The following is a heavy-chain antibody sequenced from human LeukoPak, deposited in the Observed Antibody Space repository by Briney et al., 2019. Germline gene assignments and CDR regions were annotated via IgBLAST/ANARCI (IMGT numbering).Heavy chain of an antibody. CDR2: INPNSGGT. Sequence: ASVKVSCKASGYTFTDYYIHWVRQAPGQGLEWMGWINPNSGGTNYAQKFQGRVTMTRDTSISTAYMELSRLRSDDTAVYYCARGGARESVFGVANIDYWGQGTLVTVSS. J-gene: IGHJ4*02. CDR3: ARGGARESVFGVANIDY. D-gene: IGHD3-3*01. CDR1: GYTFTDYY. V-gene: IGHV1-2*02.